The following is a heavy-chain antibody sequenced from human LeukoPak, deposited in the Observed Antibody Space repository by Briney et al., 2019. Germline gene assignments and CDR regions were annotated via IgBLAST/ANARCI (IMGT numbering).Heavy chain of an antibody. CDR1: GYSFTSYW. CDR2: IYPGDSDT. V-gene: IGHV5-51*01. J-gene: IGHJ6*04. Sequence: GESLKISCKGSGYSFTSYWIGWVRQMPGKGLEWMGIIYPGDSDTRYSPSFQGPVTISADKSISTAYLQWSSLKASDTAMYYCARHSPTYGSGSYAVGYYGMDVWGKGTTVTVSS. CDR3: ARHSPTYGSGSYAVGYYGMDV. D-gene: IGHD3-10*01.